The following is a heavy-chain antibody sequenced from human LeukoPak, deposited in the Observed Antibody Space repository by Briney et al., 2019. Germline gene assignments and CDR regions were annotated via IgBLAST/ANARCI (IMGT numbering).Heavy chain of an antibody. CDR1: GGSISSSSYY. D-gene: IGHD2-2*03. Sequence: SETLSLTCTVSGGSISSSSYYWGWIRQPPGEGLEWIGSIYYSGSTYYNPSLKSRVTISVDTSKNQFSLKLSSVTAADTAVYYCASSMLDIWWFDPWGQGTLVTVSS. CDR2: IYYSGST. CDR3: ASSMLDIWWFDP. V-gene: IGHV4-39*01. J-gene: IGHJ5*02.